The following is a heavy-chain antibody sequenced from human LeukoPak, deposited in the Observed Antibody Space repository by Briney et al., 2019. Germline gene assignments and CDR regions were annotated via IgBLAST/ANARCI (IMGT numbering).Heavy chain of an antibody. J-gene: IGHJ4*02. CDR1: GGSISSYY. V-gene: IGHV4-59*01. Sequence: KPSETLSLTCTVSGGSISSYYWSWIRQPPGKGLEWIGYIYYSGSTNYNPSLKSRVTISVDTSKNQFSLKLSSVTAADTAVYYCARVLRNYCDSSGYYQRTSLFDYWGQGTLVTVSS. D-gene: IGHD3-22*01. CDR3: ARVLRNYCDSSGYYQRTSLFDY. CDR2: IYYSGST.